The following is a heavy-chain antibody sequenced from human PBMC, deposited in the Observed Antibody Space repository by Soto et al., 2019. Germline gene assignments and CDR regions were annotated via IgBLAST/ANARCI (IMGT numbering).Heavy chain of an antibody. D-gene: IGHD3-3*01. CDR2: IYYSGST. CDR1: GGSFSSYY. Sequence: PSETLSLTCTVSGGSFSSYYRSWIRQPPGKGLEWIGYIYYSGSTNYNPSLKSRVTISVDTSKNQFSLKLSSVTAADTAVYYCARGESVLRYYYYMDVWGKGTTVTVSS. CDR3: ARGESVLRYYYYMDV. J-gene: IGHJ6*03. V-gene: IGHV4-59*01.